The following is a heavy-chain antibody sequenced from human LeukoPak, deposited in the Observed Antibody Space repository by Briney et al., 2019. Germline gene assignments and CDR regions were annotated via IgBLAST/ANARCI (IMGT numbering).Heavy chain of an antibody. CDR2: ISWDGGST. J-gene: IGHJ6*03. D-gene: IGHD6-13*01. CDR3: AKAAAAAGSYYYYYMDV. CDR1: GFTFDDYT. Sequence: GGSLRLSCAASGFTFDDYTMHWVRQAPGKGLEWVSLISWDGGSTYYADSVKGRFTISRDNSKNSLYLQMNSLRTEDTALYYCAKAAAAAGSYYYYYMDVWGKGTTVTVSS. V-gene: IGHV3-43*01.